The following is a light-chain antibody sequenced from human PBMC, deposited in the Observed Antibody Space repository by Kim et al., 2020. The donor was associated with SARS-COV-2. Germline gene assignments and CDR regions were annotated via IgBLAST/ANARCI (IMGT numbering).Light chain of an antibody. J-gene: IGKJ4*01. Sequence: ASVGDRFTITCRASQGLSNYLAWFQQKPGKVPKRLIYAAFSLQSGVPSRFSGSGSGTEFTLTISSLQPEDSATYYCLQHHSYPLTFGGGTKVDIK. CDR1: QGLSNY. CDR3: LQHHSYPLT. CDR2: AAF. V-gene: IGKV1-17*03.